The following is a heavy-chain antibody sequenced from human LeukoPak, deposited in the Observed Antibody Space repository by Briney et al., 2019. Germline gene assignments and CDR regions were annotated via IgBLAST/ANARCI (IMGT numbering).Heavy chain of an antibody. V-gene: IGHV4-4*07. J-gene: IGHJ5*02. CDR2: VYTSGST. CDR3: AKSPSGRGGYNWFDP. D-gene: IGHD3-16*01. Sequence: SETLSLTCTVSGGSISGYYWSWIRQPAGKGLEWIGRVYTSGSTNYNPSLKSRVTMSIDKSKNQFSLNLSSVTAADTAVYYCAKSPSGRGGYNWFDPWGQGTLVTVSS. CDR1: GGSISGYY.